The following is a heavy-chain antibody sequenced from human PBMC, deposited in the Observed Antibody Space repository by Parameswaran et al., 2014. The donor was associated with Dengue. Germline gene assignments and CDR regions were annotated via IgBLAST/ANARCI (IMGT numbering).Heavy chain of an antibody. CDR2: ISPNRGGT. J-gene: IGHJ6*02. Sequence: VRQMPGKGLEWMGWISPNRGGTKYAPKFQGRVNMTRDTSISTAYMELTSLRSDDTAVYYCATLDYHSYYGMDLWGQGTTVTVSS. CDR3: ATLDYHSYYGMDL. V-gene: IGHV1-2*02.